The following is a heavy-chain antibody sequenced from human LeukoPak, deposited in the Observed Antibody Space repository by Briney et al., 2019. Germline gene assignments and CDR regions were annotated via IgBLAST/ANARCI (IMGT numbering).Heavy chain of an antibody. CDR3: AKDQATVGAPMDY. Sequence: SGGSLRLSCAASGFTFSSYGMHWVRQAPGKGLEWVAFIRYDGSNKYYADSVKGRFTISRDNSKNTLYLQMNSLRAEDTAVYYCAKDQATVGAPMDYWGQGTLVTVSS. J-gene: IGHJ4*02. V-gene: IGHV3-30*02. CDR2: IRYDGSNK. CDR1: GFTFSSYG. D-gene: IGHD1-26*01.